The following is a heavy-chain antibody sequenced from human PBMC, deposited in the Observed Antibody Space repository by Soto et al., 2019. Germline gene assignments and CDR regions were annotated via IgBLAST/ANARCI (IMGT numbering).Heavy chain of an antibody. J-gene: IGHJ4*02. CDR3: AGGGRTIFGRYFAY. CDR1: GGSISSGDYY. D-gene: IGHD3-3*01. CDR2: IDYSGST. V-gene: IGHV4-30-4*01. Sequence: QVQLQESGPGLVKPSQTLSLTCTVSGGSISSGDYYWSWIRQPPGKGLEWIGYIDYSGSTYYNPSLKSRVTTSGDTSKTQFSLKLSSVTAADPAVYYCAGGGRTIFGRYFAYWGQGTLVTVSS.